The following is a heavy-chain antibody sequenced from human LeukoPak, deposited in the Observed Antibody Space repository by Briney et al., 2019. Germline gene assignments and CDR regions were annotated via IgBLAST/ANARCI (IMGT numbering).Heavy chain of an antibody. CDR1: GYSFTNDW. D-gene: IGHD5-24*01. CDR2: IYPGDSNT. V-gene: IGHV5-51*01. CDR3: ARHRDGYNINYYGMDV. Sequence: GESLKISCKGSGYSFTNDWIGWVRQMPGKGLEWMGIIYPGDSNTRYSPSFQGQVTITADKSISTAYLQWSSLKASDTAMYYRARHRDGYNINYYGMDVWGQGTTVTVSS. J-gene: IGHJ6*02.